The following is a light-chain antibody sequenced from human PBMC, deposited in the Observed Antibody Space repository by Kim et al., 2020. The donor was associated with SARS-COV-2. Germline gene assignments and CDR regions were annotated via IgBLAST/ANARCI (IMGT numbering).Light chain of an antibody. CDR3: QQYSSYSYS. V-gene: IGKV1-5*01. CDR2: DAT. Sequence: QLTQSPSTLSASVGDTVTITCRASQNINSWLAWYQQKPGKAPKFLIYDATDLRSGVPSRFRGRGSGTQFTLTISGLQPDDFATYYCQQYSSYSYSFGQGTKLEI. CDR1: QNINSW. J-gene: IGKJ2*01.